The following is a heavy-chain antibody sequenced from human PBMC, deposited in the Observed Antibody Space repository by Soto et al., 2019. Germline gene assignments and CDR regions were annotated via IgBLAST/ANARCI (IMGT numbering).Heavy chain of an antibody. CDR2: ISWDSKII. J-gene: IGHJ5*02. CDR1: GFNFDDYA. D-gene: IGHD3-3*01. CDR3: VKVTSATFGFLKDFIGASGYDS. Sequence: EVQLVKSGGGRVQPGRSLRLSCAASGFNFDDYAMHWVRQAPGKGLQWVSGISWDSKIITYACSVQGRFSISSDNAKNSLYLQMNSLRTEDTAFYYCVKVTSATFGFLKDFIGASGYDSWGQGTLVTVSS. V-gene: IGHV3-9*01.